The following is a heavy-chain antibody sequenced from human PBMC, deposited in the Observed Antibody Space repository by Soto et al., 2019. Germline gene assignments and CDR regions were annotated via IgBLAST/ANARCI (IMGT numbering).Heavy chain of an antibody. Sequence: QVQLQESGPGLVKPSETLSLTCTVSGDSISNYYWSWIRQPPGKGLEWIGYIYYIGSTNYNPSLTSRVTISVDTSKNRFSLKLSSVTAADTAVYYCARHLWVGSSWYLGAFDIWGQGTMVTVSS. V-gene: IGHV4-59*08. CDR2: IYYIGST. CDR3: ARHLWVGSSWYLGAFDI. J-gene: IGHJ3*02. CDR1: GDSISNYY. D-gene: IGHD6-13*01.